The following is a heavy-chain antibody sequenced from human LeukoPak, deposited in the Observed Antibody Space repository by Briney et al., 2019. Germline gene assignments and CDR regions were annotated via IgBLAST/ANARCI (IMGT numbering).Heavy chain of an antibody. CDR2: IYSGGST. CDR3: ARVSSGYSYFDY. Sequence: PGGSLRLSCAVSGLTVSNNYMSWVRQAPGKGLEWVSVIYSGGSTYYADSVKGRFTISRDNSKNTVYLQMNSLRDEDTAVYYCARVSSGYSYFDYWGQGTLVTVSS. V-gene: IGHV3-53*01. J-gene: IGHJ4*02. D-gene: IGHD3-22*01. CDR1: GLTVSNNY.